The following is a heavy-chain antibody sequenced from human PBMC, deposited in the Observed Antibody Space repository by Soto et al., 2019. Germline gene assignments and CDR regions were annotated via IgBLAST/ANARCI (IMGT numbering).Heavy chain of an antibody. V-gene: IGHV3-30*18. Sequence: QVQLVESGGGVVQPGMSLRLSCAASGVTFTNYAMHWVRQAPGKGLEWVADISYHGTEKGYADSVQGRFTISRDTYKNRLYVQMSRLRPEDTAGYYCAEGSGGVDIGNSGMDVWGQGTKVIVSS. CDR3: AEGSGGVDIGNSGMDV. J-gene: IGHJ6*02. CDR1: GVTFTNYA. D-gene: IGHD2-15*01. CDR2: ISYHGTEK.